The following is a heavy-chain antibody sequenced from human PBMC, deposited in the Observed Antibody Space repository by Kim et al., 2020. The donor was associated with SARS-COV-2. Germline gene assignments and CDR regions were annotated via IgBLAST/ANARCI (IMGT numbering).Heavy chain of an antibody. D-gene: IGHD1-1*01. CDR2: A. V-gene: IGHV1-69*04. J-gene: IGHJ4*02. CDR3: ARDIPGTSFDY. Sequence: ANYAQQFQGRVTITADKSTSTAYMELSSLRSEDTAVYYCARDIPGTSFDYWGQGTLVTVSS.